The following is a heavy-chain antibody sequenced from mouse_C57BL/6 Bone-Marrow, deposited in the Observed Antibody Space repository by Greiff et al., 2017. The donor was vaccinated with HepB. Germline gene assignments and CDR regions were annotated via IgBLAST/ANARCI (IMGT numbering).Heavy chain of an antibody. CDR2: ISSGGSYT. V-gene: IGHV5-6*01. CDR1: GFTFSTYG. D-gene: IGHD2-1*01. CDR3: ARDYGNYEDFDV. J-gene: IGHJ1*03. Sequence: EVNLVESGGDLVKPGGSLKLSCAASGFTFSTYGMSWVRQTPDKRLEWVATISSGGSYTYYPDSVKGRFTISRDNAKNTLYLQMSSLKSEDTAMYYCARDYGNYEDFDVWGTGTTVTVSS.